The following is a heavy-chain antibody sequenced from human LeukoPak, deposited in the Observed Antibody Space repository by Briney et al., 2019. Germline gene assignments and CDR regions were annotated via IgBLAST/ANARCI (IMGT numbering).Heavy chain of an antibody. Sequence: GASVKVSCKASGYTFTSYAMHWVRQAPGQRLEWMGWINAGNGNTKYSQKFQGRVTITRDTSASTAYMELSSLRSEDTAVYYCARGGGYSSGWYGYYFDYWGQGTLVTVSS. CDR3: ARGGGYSSGWYGYYFDY. CDR1: GYTFTSYA. V-gene: IGHV1-3*01. CDR2: INAGNGNT. J-gene: IGHJ4*02. D-gene: IGHD6-19*01.